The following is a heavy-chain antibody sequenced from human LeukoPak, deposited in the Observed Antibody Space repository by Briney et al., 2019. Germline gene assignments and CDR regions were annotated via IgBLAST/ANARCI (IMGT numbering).Heavy chain of an antibody. CDR1: GFTFSSYW. CDR2: IDGRGGDT. Sequence: GGSLRLSCAASGFTFSSYWMSWVRQAPGKGLEWVSTIDGRGGDTYHADSVKGRFTISRDNSRNTVYLQMNRLRAEDTAVYYCAKDRAGTPWADWGQGTLVTVSS. V-gene: IGHV3-23*01. D-gene: IGHD1-1*01. CDR3: AKDRAGTPWAD. J-gene: IGHJ4*02.